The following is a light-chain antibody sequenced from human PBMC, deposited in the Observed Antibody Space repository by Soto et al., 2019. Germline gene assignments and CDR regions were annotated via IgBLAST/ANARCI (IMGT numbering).Light chain of an antibody. J-gene: IGKJ1*01. Sequence: IELALSPAAVSLSGGERGTLSCRASQSVSSSYLAWYQQKPGQAPRLLIYGASSRATGIPDRFSGSGSGTDFTLTISSLEPEDFAVYYCQQSASPPWTFGQGTKVDIK. CDR1: QSVSSSY. CDR3: QQSASPPWT. CDR2: GAS. V-gene: IGKV3-20*01.